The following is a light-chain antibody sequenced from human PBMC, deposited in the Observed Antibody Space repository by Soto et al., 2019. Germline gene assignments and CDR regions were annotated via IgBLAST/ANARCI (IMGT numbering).Light chain of an antibody. CDR2: GAS. CDR3: QQTKSYPST. Sequence: AIQLTQSPSSLSASVGDRVTITCRASQDISSSLAWYQQKAGKAPKLLIYGASILQSGVPSGFSGSGFGTDFTLTISSLRAEDFAIYFCQQTKSYPSTFGGGTKLDIK. CDR1: QDISSS. J-gene: IGKJ4*01. V-gene: IGKV1-13*02.